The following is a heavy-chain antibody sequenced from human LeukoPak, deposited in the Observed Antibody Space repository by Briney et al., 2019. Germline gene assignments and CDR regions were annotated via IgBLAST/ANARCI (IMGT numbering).Heavy chain of an antibody. J-gene: IGHJ5*02. D-gene: IGHD3-10*01. CDR1: GYSFTSYW. CDR2: IYPGDSDT. CDR3: ARLETLLWFGELLRSWFDP. V-gene: IGHV5-51*01. Sequence: GGSLQISCKGSGYSFTSYWIGWVRPMPGKGLEWMGIIYPGDSDTRYSPSFQGQVTISADKSISTAYLQWSSLKASDTAMYYCARLETLLWFGELLRSWFDPWGQGTLVTVSS.